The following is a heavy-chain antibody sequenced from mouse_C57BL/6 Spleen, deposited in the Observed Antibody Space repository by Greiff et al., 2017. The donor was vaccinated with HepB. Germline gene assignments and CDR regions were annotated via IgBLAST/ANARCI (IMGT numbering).Heavy chain of an antibody. CDR3: ARGGIYYDYDTAWFAY. V-gene: IGHV1-55*01. CDR1: GYTFTSYW. Sequence: QVQLQQPGAELVKPGASVKMSCKASGYTFTSYWITWVKQRPGQGLEWIGDIYPGSGSTNYNEKFKSKATLTVDTSSSTAYMQLSSLTSEDSAVYYCARGGIYYDYDTAWFAYWGQGTLVTVSA. D-gene: IGHD2-4*01. J-gene: IGHJ3*01. CDR2: IYPGSGST.